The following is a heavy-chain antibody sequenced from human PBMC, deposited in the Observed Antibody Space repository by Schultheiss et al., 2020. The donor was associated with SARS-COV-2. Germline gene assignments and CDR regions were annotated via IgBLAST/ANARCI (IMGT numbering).Heavy chain of an antibody. V-gene: IGHV4-59*01. J-gene: IGHJ2*01. CDR2: IYYSGST. CDR3: ARDTFCSGGSCFDWYFDV. D-gene: IGHD2-15*01. Sequence: SETLSLTCTVSRGSISSYSWSWLRQPPGKGLEWIGYIYYSGSTNYNPSLRNRVTISADTSENQFSLKLSSVTAADTAVDYCARDTFCSGGSCFDWYFDVWGRGTPVTVSS. CDR1: RGSISSYS.